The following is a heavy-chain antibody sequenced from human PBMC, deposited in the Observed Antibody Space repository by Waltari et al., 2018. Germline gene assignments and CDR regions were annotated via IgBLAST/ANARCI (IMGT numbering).Heavy chain of an antibody. CDR2: ISGRGGST. V-gene: IGHV3-23*01. D-gene: IGHD2-15*01. CDR1: GFTFSSYA. CDR3: AKLALNDY. Sequence: EVQLLESGGGLVQPGGSLRLSCAASGFTFSSYAMSWVRQAPGKGVEWVAVISGRGGSTYYADAVKGRFTISRDNSKNTLYLQMNSLRAEDTAVYYCAKLALNDYWGQGILVTVSS. J-gene: IGHJ4*02.